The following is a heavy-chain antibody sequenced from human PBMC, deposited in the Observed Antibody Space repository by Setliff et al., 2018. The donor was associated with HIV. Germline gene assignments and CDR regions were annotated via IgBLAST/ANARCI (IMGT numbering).Heavy chain of an antibody. CDR3: ARALLDYFLDY. D-gene: IGHD3-10*01. J-gene: IGHJ4*02. CDR2: IDPSGGTR. V-gene: IGHV1-46*01. CDR1: GYTFTNYY. Sequence: ASVKVSCKASGYTFTNYYMHWVRQAPGQGLEWMGVIDPSGGTRSYALKFQGRVTMTRDTSTSTVYMELSSLRSEDTAVYYCARALLDYFLDYWGQGTLVTVSS.